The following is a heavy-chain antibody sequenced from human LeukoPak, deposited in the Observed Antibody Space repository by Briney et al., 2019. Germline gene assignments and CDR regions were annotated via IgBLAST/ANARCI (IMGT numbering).Heavy chain of an antibody. Sequence: PSETLSLTCTVSGGSISSSSYYWGWLRQPPGKGLEWIGSIYYSGSTYYNPSLKSRVTISVDTSKNQFSLKLSSVTAADTAVYYCARRSPLTQYFQHWGQGTLVTVSS. V-gene: IGHV4-39*01. J-gene: IGHJ1*01. CDR3: ARRSPLTQYFQH. CDR2: IYYSGST. CDR1: GGSISSSSYY.